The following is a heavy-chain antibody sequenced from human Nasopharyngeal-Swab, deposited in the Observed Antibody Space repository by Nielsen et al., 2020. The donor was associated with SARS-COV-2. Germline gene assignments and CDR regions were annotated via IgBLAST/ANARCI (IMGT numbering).Heavy chain of an antibody. CDR3: ATLVGFDY. CDR2: INHSGST. CDR1: GGSLSGYY. Sequence: SETLSLTCAVYGGSLSGYYWSWIRQPPGKGLEWIGEINHSGSTNYNPSLKSRVTISVDTSKNQFSLKLSSVTAADTAVYYCATLVGFDYWSQGTLVTVSS. J-gene: IGHJ4*02. V-gene: IGHV4-34*01.